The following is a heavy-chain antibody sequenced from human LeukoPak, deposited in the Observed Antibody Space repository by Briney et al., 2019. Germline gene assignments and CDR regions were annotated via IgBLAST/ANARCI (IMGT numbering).Heavy chain of an antibody. D-gene: IGHD1/OR15-1a*01. CDR2: ISYDGSNE. CDR1: GFTFSSYG. J-gene: IGHJ6*02. V-gene: IGHV3-30*18. CDR3: AKDPISVPCNNYYGMDV. Sequence: GGSLRLSCAASGFTFSSYGMHWVRQAPGKGLEWVAVISYDGSNEYYADSVKGRFTISRDNSKNTLYLQMNSLRAEDSAVYYCAKDPISVPCNNYYGMDVWGQGTTVTVSS.